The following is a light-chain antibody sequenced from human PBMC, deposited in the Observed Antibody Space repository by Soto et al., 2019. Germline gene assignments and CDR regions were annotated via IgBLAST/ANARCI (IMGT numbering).Light chain of an antibody. CDR2: GNS. CDR3: GSWDSTLTVVL. Sequence: QSVLTQPPSVSAAPGQRVTISCSGGSSNIGDNYVSWYQQFPGRAPKLLIYGNSKRPSGTPDRFSGSKSGTSATLDITGLQTGDEADYYCGSWDSTLTVVLFGGGTKLTVL. V-gene: IGLV1-51*01. CDR1: SSNIGDNY. J-gene: IGLJ3*02.